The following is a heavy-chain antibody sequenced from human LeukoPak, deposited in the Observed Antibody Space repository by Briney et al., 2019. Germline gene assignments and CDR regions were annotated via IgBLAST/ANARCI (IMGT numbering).Heavy chain of an antibody. D-gene: IGHD3-10*01. V-gene: IGHV3-23*01. CDR3: AKGSRDSRPYYFDF. CDR2: ITGSGGDT. J-gene: IGHJ4*02. CDR1: GFTFDSHA. Sequence: GGSLRLSCAASGFTFDSHAMSWVRQAPGKGLEWVSAITGSGGDTYHADSVKGRFTISRDNSKNTLYLQMNSLRAEDTAVYYCAKGSRDSRPYYFDFWGQGTLVTVSS.